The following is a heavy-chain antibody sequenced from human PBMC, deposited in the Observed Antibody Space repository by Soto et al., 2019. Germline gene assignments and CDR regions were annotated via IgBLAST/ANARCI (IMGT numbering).Heavy chain of an antibody. CDR3: ARGNQVATTRGYFDY. V-gene: IGHV4-30-2*01. D-gene: IGHD5-12*01. Sequence: SETLSLTCAVSGGSISSGGYSWSWIRQPPGKGLEWIGYIYHSGSTYYNPSLKSRVTISVDRSENQFSLKLSSVTAADTAVYYCARGNQVATTRGYFDYWGQGTLVTVSS. CDR2: IYHSGST. CDR1: GGSISSGGYS. J-gene: IGHJ4*02.